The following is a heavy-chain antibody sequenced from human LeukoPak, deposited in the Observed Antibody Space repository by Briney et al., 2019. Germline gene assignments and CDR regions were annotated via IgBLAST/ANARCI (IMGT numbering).Heavy chain of an antibody. CDR1: AFTFSSYW. V-gene: IGHV3-7*01. D-gene: IGHD4-23*01. J-gene: IGHJ4*02. CDR2: MKEDGGEI. Sequence: GGSLRLSCEASAFTFSSYWMSWVRQAPGKGLEWVANMKEDGGEIKYVDSVKGRFTISRDNAKNSLFLQMNSLRVEDTAVYYCARDRGYSTFDYWGQGTLVTVSS. CDR3: ARDRGYSTFDY.